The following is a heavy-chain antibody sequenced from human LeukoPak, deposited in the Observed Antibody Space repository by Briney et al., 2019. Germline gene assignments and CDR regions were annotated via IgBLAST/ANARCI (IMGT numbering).Heavy chain of an antibody. CDR3: ARGMAVAGQEAFDI. D-gene: IGHD6-19*01. V-gene: IGHV3-30*02. CDR1: GFTFSSYG. CDR2: IRYDGSNK. Sequence: GGSLRLSCAASGFTFSSYGMHWVRQAPGKGLEWVAFIRYDGSNKYYADSVKGRFTISRDNSKNTLYLQMNSLRAEDTAVYYCARGMAVAGQEAFDIWGRGTMVTVSS. J-gene: IGHJ3*02.